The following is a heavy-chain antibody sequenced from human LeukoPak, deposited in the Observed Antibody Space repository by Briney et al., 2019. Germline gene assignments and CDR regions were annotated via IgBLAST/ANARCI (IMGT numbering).Heavy chain of an antibody. CDR1: GYTFTGYY. V-gene: IGHV1-2*02. J-gene: IGHJ6*03. CDR2: INPNTAGT. D-gene: IGHD4-11*01. Sequence: ASVKVSCKASGYTFTGYYFHWVRQAPGQGLEWMGWINPNTAGTDYAQKFLGGVTLTWDTSISTAYMELNRLTSDDTAVYYCATSAGDYRAGHYYYMGVWGKGTSVTVSS. CDR3: ATSAGDYRAGHYYYMGV.